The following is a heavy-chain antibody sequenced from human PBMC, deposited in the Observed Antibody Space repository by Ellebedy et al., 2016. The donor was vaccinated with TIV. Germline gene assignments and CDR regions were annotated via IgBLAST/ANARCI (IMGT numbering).Heavy chain of an antibody. Sequence: SVKVSCXASGGTFGSYVISWMRQAPGQGLEWMGGITPIRGTTDYAPKFQDRFTVTADESTSIVYMGLSSLTSEDTAVYYCARDRGPADTWFNPWGQGTLVTVSS. CDR1: GGTFGSYV. CDR3: ARDRGPADTWFNP. CDR2: ITPIRGTT. V-gene: IGHV1-69*13. J-gene: IGHJ5*02. D-gene: IGHD3-10*01.